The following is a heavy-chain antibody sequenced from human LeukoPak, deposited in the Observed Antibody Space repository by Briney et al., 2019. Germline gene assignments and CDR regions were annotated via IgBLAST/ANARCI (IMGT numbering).Heavy chain of an antibody. CDR3: ARYWDFWSGYLGY. V-gene: IGHV1-2*02. D-gene: IGHD3-3*02. J-gene: IGHJ4*02. CDR2: INPNSGGT. CDR1: GYTFTGYY. Sequence: GASVKVSCKASGYTFTGYYMHWVQQAPGQGLEWMGWINPNSGGTNYAQKFQGRITMTRDTSISTAYMELSRLRSDDTAVYYCARYWDFWSGYLGYWGQGTLVTVSS.